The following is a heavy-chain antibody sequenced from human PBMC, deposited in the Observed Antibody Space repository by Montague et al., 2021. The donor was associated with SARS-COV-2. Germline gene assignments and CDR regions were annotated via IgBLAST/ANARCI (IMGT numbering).Heavy chain of an antibody. CDR1: GGSISSNY. D-gene: IGHD2-15*01. CDR3: ARHSVGSFPRYGMDV. Sequence: SETLSLTCTVSGGSISSNYWSWIWKRPGTGMEWIGYIYNSGSTNSYYYPTSRVTISVDTSKTQFSLKLSSVTAADTAAYLCARHSVGSFPRYGMDVWGQGTTVTVSS. J-gene: IGHJ6*02. V-gene: IGHV4-59*08. CDR2: IYNSGST.